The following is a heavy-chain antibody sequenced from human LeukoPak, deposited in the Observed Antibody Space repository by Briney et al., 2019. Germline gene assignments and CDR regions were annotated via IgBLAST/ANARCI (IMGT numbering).Heavy chain of an antibody. V-gene: IGHV3-74*01. Sequence: GGSLRLSCAASGFTFSPSWMHWVRQAPGKGLEWVSRIYNDGSYINYADSVKGRFTISRDNAKNTLNLQMNSLRAEDTAVYFCARDGSAYNFDYWGQGVLVTVSS. CDR2: IYNDGSYI. D-gene: IGHD5-24*01. J-gene: IGHJ4*02. CDR1: GFTFSPSW. CDR3: ARDGSAYNFDY.